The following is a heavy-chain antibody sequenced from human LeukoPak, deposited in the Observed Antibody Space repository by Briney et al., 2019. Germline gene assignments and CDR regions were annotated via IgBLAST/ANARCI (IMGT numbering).Heavy chain of an antibody. CDR2: LSGAGDYT. J-gene: IGHJ4*02. V-gene: IGHV3-23*01. D-gene: IGHD3-3*01. CDR3: AKHPYNDFWSGYYKGFDY. Sequence: PGGSLRLSCAASGFTFSSYAMSWVRQAPGKGLEWVSSLSGAGDYTHSADSVKGRFIISRDNSKNTLYLQMNSLRVEDTAVYYCAKHPYNDFWSGYYKGFDYWGQGTLVTVSS. CDR1: GFTFSSYA.